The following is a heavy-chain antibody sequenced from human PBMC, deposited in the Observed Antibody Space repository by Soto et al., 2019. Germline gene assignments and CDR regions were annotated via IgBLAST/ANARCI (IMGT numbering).Heavy chain of an antibody. V-gene: IGHV4-38-2*02. CDR2: IYQSGNT. Sequence: ETLSLTCAVSGYSISRCYYWGWIRQPPGKGLEWIGSIYQSGNTYYKPPLKSRVTISVDTYKNQFSLKLSSVTAADTAVYYCARDVSGYYYDSSGYYDYWGQGTLVTVS. CDR1: GYSISRCYY. J-gene: IGHJ4*02. CDR3: ARDVSGYYYDSSGYYDY. D-gene: IGHD3-22*01.